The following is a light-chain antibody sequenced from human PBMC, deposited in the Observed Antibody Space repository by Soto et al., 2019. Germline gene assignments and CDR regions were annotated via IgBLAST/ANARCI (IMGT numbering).Light chain of an antibody. V-gene: IGLV1-47*01. CDR1: SSNIRINY. Sequence: QSALTQQPSASGTPGQRVTISCSGSSSNIRINYVYWYQHLPGTAPKLLIYRNNQRPSGVPDRFSGSKSGTSASLAISGLRSEDEADYYCAAWDDGLSGWVFGGGTKLTVL. J-gene: IGLJ3*02. CDR3: AAWDDGLSGWV. CDR2: RNN.